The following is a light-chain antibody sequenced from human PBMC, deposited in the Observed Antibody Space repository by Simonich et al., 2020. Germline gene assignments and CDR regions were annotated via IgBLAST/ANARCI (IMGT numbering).Light chain of an antibody. CDR2: EGS. CDR1: SSDVGSYNL. Sequence: QSALTQPASVSGSPGQSITISCTGTSSDVGSYNLVSWYQQQPGQAPKLMIYEGSKRPSGFSKRFSGSKSGNTASLTISGLQAEDEADYYCCSYAGSSTVVFGGGTKLTVL. V-gene: IGLV2-23*01. J-gene: IGLJ2*01. CDR3: CSYAGSSTVV.